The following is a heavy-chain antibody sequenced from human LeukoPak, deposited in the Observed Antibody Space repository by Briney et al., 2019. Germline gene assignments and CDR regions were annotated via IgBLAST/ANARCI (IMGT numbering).Heavy chain of an antibody. CDR2: ISSSGSTI. CDR3: ARDSSGYATRGYFDY. D-gene: IGHD3-22*01. V-gene: IGHV3-48*03. CDR1: GFTFSSYE. J-gene: IGHJ4*02. Sequence: PGGSLRLSCAASGFTFSSYEMNWVRQAPGKGLEWVSYISSSGSTIYYADSVKGRFTISRDNAKNSLYLQMNSLRAEDTAVYYCARDSSGYATRGYFDYWGQGTLVTVSS.